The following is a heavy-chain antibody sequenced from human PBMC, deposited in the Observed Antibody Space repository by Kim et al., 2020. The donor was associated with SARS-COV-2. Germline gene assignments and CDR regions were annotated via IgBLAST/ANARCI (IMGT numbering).Heavy chain of an antibody. CDR3: ARASFWGSGRYNGMDV. Sequence: ASVKVSCKASGYTFTGYYMHWVRQAPGQGLEWMGWINPNSGGTNYAQKFQGWVTMPRDTSISTAYMELSRLRSDDTAVYYCARASFWGSGRYNGMDVWGHRTTVTVSS. CDR2: INPNSGGT. CDR1: GYTFTGYY. J-gene: IGHJ6*02. D-gene: IGHD3-10*01. V-gene: IGHV1-2*04.